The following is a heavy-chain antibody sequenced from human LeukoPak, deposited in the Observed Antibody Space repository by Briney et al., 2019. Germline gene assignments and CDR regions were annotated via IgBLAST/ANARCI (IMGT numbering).Heavy chain of an antibody. CDR2: ISSSSGYI. CDR1: GFTFSTYN. V-gene: IGHV3-21*06. Sequence: KPGGSLRLSCAASGFTFSTYNMNWVRQAPGKGLEWVSSISSSSGYIYYADSVKGRFTISRDNGKNLLYLQMNSLRAEDTAVYYCAREAGSRSTLVDYWGQGTLVSV. CDR3: AREAGSRSTLVDY. J-gene: IGHJ4*02. D-gene: IGHD1-26*01.